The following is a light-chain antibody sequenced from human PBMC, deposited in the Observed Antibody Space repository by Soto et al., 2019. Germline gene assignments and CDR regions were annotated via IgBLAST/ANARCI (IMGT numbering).Light chain of an antibody. Sequence: EIVLTQSPGTLSLSPGERATLSCRARQSVSSSYLAWYQQKPGQAPGLLIYGASSRATGSPDRFSGSGSGTDFTLTISRLEPEVFAVYYCQQYGSSPLTFGGGTKVEIK. V-gene: IGKV3-20*01. CDR1: QSVSSSY. CDR2: GAS. J-gene: IGKJ4*01. CDR3: QQYGSSPLT.